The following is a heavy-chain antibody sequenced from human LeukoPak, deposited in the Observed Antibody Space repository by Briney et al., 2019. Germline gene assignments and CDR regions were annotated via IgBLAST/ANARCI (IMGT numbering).Heavy chain of an antibody. D-gene: IGHD5-24*01. CDR3: ARSTGRDGYNFGY. V-gene: IGHV4-59*08. J-gene: IGHJ4*02. CDR1: GGSISSYY. Sequence: PSETLSLTCTVSGGSISSYYWSWIRQPPGKGLEWIGYIYYSGSTNYNPSLKSRVTISVDTSKNQLSLKLSSVTAADTAVYYCARSTGRDGYNFGYWGQGALVTVSS. CDR2: IYYSGST.